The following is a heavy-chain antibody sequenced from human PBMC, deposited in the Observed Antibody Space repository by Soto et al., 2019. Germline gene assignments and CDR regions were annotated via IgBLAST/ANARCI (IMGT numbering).Heavy chain of an antibody. CDR3: ARDLAVAGPNHYYYGMDV. J-gene: IGHJ6*02. D-gene: IGHD6-19*01. CDR2: INSDGSST. V-gene: IGHV3-74*01. Sequence: GGSLRLSCAASGFTFSSYWMHWVRQAPGKGLVWVSRINSDGSSTSYADSVKGRFTIPRDNAKNTLYLQMNSLRAEDTAVYYCARDLAVAGPNHYYYGMDVWGQGTTVTVSS. CDR1: GFTFSSYW.